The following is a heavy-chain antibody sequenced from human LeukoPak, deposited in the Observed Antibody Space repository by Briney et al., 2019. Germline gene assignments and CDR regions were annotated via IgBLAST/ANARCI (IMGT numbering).Heavy chain of an antibody. J-gene: IGHJ1*01. D-gene: IGHD2-2*03. Sequence: GRSLRLSCAASGFTFSSFAVHWVRQAPGKGLDWVAVISYDGSNTYYADSVKGRFTISRDNSKNTLSLQMNSLRAEDTAVYYCASTPGYCSSATCFEYFQLWGQGTLVTVSS. CDR2: ISYDGSNT. V-gene: IGHV3-30*04. CDR1: GFTFSSFA. CDR3: ASTPGYCSSATCFEYFQL.